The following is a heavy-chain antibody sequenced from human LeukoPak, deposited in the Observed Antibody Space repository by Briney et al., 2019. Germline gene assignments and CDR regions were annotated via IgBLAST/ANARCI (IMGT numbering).Heavy chain of an antibody. D-gene: IGHD4-11*01. CDR2: ISSSGSTI. CDR3: ARDHYSNTPDYYYYYYGMDV. CDR1: GFTFSDYY. J-gene: IGHJ6*02. Sequence: PGGSLRLSCAASGFTFSDYYMSWIRQAPGKGLEWVSYISSSGSTIYCADSVKGRFTISRDNAKNSLYLQLNSLRAEDTAVYYCARDHYSNTPDYYYYYYGMDVWGQGTTVTVSS. V-gene: IGHV3-11*01.